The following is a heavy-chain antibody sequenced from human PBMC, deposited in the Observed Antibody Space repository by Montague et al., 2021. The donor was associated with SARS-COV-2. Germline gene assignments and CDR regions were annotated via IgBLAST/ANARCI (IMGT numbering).Heavy chain of an antibody. J-gene: IGHJ4*02. CDR3: ARSTSGWFIY. CDR1: GGFTSSTSFF. Sequence: SETLSLTCSVSGGFTSSTSFFWAWIRQPPGKGLEWVGSMYSSGTTYYXPSLKSRVTISGDTSRNQLSVRLSSVTAADTAVYYCARSTSGWFIYWGQGTLVTVSS. D-gene: IGHD6-19*01. CDR2: MYSSGTT. V-gene: IGHV4-39*01.